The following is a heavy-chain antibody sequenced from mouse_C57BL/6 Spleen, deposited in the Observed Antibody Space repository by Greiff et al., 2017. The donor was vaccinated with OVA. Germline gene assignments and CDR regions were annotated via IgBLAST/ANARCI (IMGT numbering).Heavy chain of an antibody. CDR1: GYTFTSYW. V-gene: IGHV1-50*01. J-gene: IGHJ3*01. Sequence: VQLQQPGAELVKPGASVKLSCKASGYTFTSYWMQWVKQRPGQGLEWIGEIDPSDSYTNYNQKFKGKATLTVDTSSSTAYMQLSSLTSEDSAVYYCARDTTGWGQGTLVTVSA. CDR2: IDPSDSYT. CDR3: ARDTTG. D-gene: IGHD1-1*01.